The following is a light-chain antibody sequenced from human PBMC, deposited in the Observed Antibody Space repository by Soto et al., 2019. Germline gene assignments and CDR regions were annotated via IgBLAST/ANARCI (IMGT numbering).Light chain of an antibody. CDR1: QDISNY. J-gene: IGKJ4*01. V-gene: IGKV1-33*01. Sequence: DIQMTQSPSSLSASVGDRVTITCQASQDISNYLNWYQHKPGKAPTILIYDASTLETGVPSRFSGSGSGTDFTFTISSLQPEDIATYYCLQFHNLPTFGGGTKVEIK. CDR3: LQFHNLPT. CDR2: DAS.